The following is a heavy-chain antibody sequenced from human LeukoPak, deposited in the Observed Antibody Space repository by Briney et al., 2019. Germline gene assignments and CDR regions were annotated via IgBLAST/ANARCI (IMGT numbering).Heavy chain of an antibody. V-gene: IGHV4-4*07. CDR1: GGSISSYY. CDR2: IYTSGST. D-gene: IGHD3-3*01. Sequence: SETLSLTCTVSGGSISSYYWSWIRQPAGKGLEWIGRIYTSGSTNYNPSLKSRVTMSVDTSKNQFSLKLSSVTAADTAVYYCARDRHMFYDFWSGLPSEGFDIWGQGTMVTVSS. J-gene: IGHJ3*02. CDR3: ARDRHMFYDFWSGLPSEGFDI.